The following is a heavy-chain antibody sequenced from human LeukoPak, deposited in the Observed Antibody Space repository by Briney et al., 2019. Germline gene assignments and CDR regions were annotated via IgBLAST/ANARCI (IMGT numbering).Heavy chain of an antibody. J-gene: IGHJ5*02. V-gene: IGHV3-21*01. CDR3: AGDRGSGSFSWFDP. CDR1: GFTFSSYS. Sequence: GGSLRLSCAASGFTFSSYSMNWVRQAPGKGLEWVSSISSSSSYIYYADSVKGRFTISRDNAKNSLYLQMNSLRAEDTAVYYCAGDRGSGSFSWFDPWGQGTLVTVSS. CDR2: ISSSSSYI. D-gene: IGHD3-10*01.